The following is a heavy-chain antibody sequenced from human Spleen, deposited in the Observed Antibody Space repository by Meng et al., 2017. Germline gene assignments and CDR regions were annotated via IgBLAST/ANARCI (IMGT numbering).Heavy chain of an antibody. J-gene: IGHJ4*02. D-gene: IGHD3-10*01. Sequence: QGQLVQSGAEVKKPGASGKFSCKASGYTFTSYAMHWVRQAPGQRLEWMGWINAGNGNTKYSQKFQGRVTITRDTSATTAYMELSSLRSEDTAVYYCARQVPEFYFDYWGQGTLVTVSS. CDR1: GYTFTSYA. V-gene: IGHV1-3*01. CDR3: ARQVPEFYFDY. CDR2: INAGNGNT.